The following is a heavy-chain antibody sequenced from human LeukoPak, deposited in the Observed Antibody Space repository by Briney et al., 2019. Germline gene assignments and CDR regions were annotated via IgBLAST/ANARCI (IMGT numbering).Heavy chain of an antibody. CDR3: AREFQLRDVDY. D-gene: IGHD2-2*01. CDR1: GYTFTSYY. V-gene: IGHV1-46*01. CDR2: INPSGGST. Sequence: ASVKVSCKASGYTFTSYYMHWVRQAPGQGLEWMGIINPSGGSTSYAQKFQGRVTMTRDMSTSTVYMELSSLRSDDTAVYYCAREFQLRDVDYWGQGTLVTVSS. J-gene: IGHJ4*02.